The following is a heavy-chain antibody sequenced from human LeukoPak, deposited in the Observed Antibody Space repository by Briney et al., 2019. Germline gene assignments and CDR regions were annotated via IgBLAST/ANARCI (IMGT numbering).Heavy chain of an antibody. D-gene: IGHD3-10*01. CDR1: GGSISSYY. Sequence: PSETLSLTCTVSGGSISSYYWSWIRQPAGKGLERIGRIYTSGSTNYHPSLKSRVTMSVDTSKNQFSLKLSSVTAADTAVYYCARHADSGFGQLAFDYWGQGTLVTVSS. V-gene: IGHV4-4*07. CDR3: ARHADSGFGQLAFDY. CDR2: IYTSGST. J-gene: IGHJ4*02.